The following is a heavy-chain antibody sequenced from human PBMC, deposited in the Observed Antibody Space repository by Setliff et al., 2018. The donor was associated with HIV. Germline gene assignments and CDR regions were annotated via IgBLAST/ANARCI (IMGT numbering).Heavy chain of an antibody. V-gene: IGHV1-69*05. CDR1: GGTFSSYA. J-gene: IGHJ6*03. CDR3: AKGGYYDSTGYYYYYLYYLDE. CDR2: IIPMFGAA. D-gene: IGHD3-22*01. Sequence: GASVKVSCKASGGTFSSYAISWVRQAPGQGLEWMGGIIPMFGAANYAQKFQGRVTITTDESTSTAYMELSSLRSEDTAVYYCAKGGYYDSTGYYYYYLYYLDEWGKGTTVTAP.